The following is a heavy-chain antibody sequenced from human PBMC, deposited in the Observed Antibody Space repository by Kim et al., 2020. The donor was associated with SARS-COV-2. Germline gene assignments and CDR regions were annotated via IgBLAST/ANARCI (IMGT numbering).Heavy chain of an antibody. D-gene: IGHD3-10*01. CDR1: GGSISSSSYY. V-gene: IGHV4-39*07. CDR2: IYYSGST. J-gene: IGHJ6*02. Sequence: SETLSLTCTVSGGSISSSSYYWGWIRQPPGKGLEWIGSIYYSGSTYYNPSLKSRVTISVDTSKNQFSLKLSSVTAADTAVYYCARTLDRWGVMDVWGQGTTVTVSS. CDR3: ARTLDRWGVMDV.